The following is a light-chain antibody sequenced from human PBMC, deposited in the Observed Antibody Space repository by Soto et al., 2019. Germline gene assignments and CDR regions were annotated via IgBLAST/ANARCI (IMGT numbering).Light chain of an antibody. J-gene: IGKJ2*01. CDR2: DAS. CDR1: QSVSSY. V-gene: IGKV3-11*01. CDR3: QQRSNWPQYT. Sequence: EIVLTQSPATLSLSPGERATLSCRASQSVSSYLAWYQQNPGQAPRLLIYDASNRATGIPARFSGSGSGTDFTLTISSLEPEDFEVYYCQQRSNWPQYTFGQGTKLEIK.